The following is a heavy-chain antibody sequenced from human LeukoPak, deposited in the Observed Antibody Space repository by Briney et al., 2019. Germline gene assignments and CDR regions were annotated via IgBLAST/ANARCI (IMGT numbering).Heavy chain of an antibody. CDR3: ARSVWFAELPTV. Sequence: GGSLRLTCAASGFTFSSYAMHWVRQAPGKGLEWVAVISYDGSNKYYADSVKGRFTISRDNSKNTLYLQMNSLRAEDTAVYYCARSVWFAELPTVWGQGTMVTVSS. V-gene: IGHV3-30-3*01. D-gene: IGHD3-10*01. CDR1: GFTFSSYA. CDR2: ISYDGSNK. J-gene: IGHJ3*01.